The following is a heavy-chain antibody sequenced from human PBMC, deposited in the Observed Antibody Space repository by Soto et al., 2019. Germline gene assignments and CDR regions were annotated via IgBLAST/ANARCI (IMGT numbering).Heavy chain of an antibody. CDR3: TTRSQNTYCRGGICYFDY. V-gene: IGHV3-15*01. D-gene: IGHD2-15*01. CDR2: IKSKRDARVI. J-gene: IGHJ4*02. CDR1: GFTFGDAW. Sequence: GGSLRLSCGASGFTFGDAWMNWVRQSPVTGLEWLGRIKSKRDARVIDYGRPVKGRFTISRDDSKNMLYLQMNSLGTEDTDVYFCTTRSQNTYCRGGICYFDYWGRGTQVTVSS.